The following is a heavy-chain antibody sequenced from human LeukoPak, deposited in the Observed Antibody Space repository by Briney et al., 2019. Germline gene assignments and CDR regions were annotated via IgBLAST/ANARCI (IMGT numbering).Heavy chain of an antibody. D-gene: IGHD6-19*01. J-gene: IGHJ4*02. CDR3: ARDRTVAGFHLEAY. Sequence: RASVKVSCKVSGYTLTELSMHWVRQAPGKGLEWMGGFDPEDGETIYAQKLQGRVTMTTDTSTSTAYMELRSLRSDDTAVYFCARDRTVAGFHLEAYWGQGTLVTVSS. V-gene: IGHV1-24*01. CDR2: FDPEDGET. CDR1: GYTLTELS.